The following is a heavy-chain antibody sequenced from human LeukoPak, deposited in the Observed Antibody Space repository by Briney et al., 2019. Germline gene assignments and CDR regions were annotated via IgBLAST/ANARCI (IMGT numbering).Heavy chain of an antibody. CDR3: ARGALAVAVDY. V-gene: IGHV4-34*01. CDR2: INHSGST. CDR1: GGSFSGYY. Sequence: SSETLSLTCAVYGGSFSGYYWSWIRQPLGKGLEWIGDINHSGSTNYNPSLKSRVTISVDTSKNQFSLKLSAVTAADTAVYYCARGALAVAVDYWGQGTLVTVSS. D-gene: IGHD6-19*01. J-gene: IGHJ4*02.